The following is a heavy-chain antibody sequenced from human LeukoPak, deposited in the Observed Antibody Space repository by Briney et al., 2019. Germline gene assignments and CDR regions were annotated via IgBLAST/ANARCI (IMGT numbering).Heavy chain of an antibody. D-gene: IGHD6-6*01. CDR1: GGSISSGGYS. Sequence: RPSGTLSLTCAVSGGSISSGGYSWSWIRQPPGKGLEWIGYIYHSGSTYYNPSLKSRVTISVDRSKNQFSLKLSSVTAADTAVYYCARTSIAARRANAFDIWGQGTMVTVSS. CDR2: IYHSGST. CDR3: ARTSIAARRANAFDI. J-gene: IGHJ3*02. V-gene: IGHV4-30-2*01.